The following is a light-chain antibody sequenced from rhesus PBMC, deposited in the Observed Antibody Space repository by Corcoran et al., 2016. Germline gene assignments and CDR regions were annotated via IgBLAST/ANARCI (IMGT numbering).Light chain of an antibody. J-gene: IGKJ2*01. CDR3: QQHNSAPYS. CDR1: QGISSW. V-gene: IGKV1-21*01. CDR2: KEF. Sequence: DIQMTQSPSSLSASVGDRVTITCRASQGISSWLAWYQQNPGKAPKLLIYKEFSLLTGVPSRFIGCGSGTHFTLTISSLQPEDFATYSCQQHNSAPYSFGQGTKGEIK.